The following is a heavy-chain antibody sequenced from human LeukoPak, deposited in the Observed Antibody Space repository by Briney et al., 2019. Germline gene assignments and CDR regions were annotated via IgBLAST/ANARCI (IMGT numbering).Heavy chain of an antibody. J-gene: IGHJ6*02. Sequence: SETLSLTCAVYGGSFSGYYWSWIRQPPGKGLEWIGEINHSGSTNYNPSLKSRVTISVDKSKNQFSLKLSSVTAADTAVYYCARGPGVSPDYYDSSGYYGFYGMDVWGQGTTVTVSS. D-gene: IGHD3-22*01. V-gene: IGHV4-34*01. CDR3: ARGPGVSPDYYDSSGYYGFYGMDV. CDR1: GGSFSGYY. CDR2: INHSGST.